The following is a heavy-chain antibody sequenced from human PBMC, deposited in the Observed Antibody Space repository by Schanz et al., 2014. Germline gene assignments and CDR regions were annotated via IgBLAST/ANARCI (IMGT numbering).Heavy chain of an antibody. CDR3: AKDATHIDIVLVPTAIDY. CDR1: GFTFSTYA. Sequence: VQLVESGGGFVQPGGSLGLSCAASGFTFSTYAMSWVRQAPGKGLEWVAVISYDGRNKYYADSVKGRFTISRDNSKNTLYLHMNTLRSEDTAVYYCAKDATHIDIVLVPTAIDYWGQGTLVTVSS. CDR2: ISYDGRNK. D-gene: IGHD2-2*01. V-gene: IGHV3-30-3*01. J-gene: IGHJ4*02.